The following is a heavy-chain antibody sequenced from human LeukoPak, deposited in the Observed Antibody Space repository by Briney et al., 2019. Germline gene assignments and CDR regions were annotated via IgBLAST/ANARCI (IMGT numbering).Heavy chain of an antibody. CDR2: IYSGGST. CDR1: GLTVSSNY. J-gene: IGHJ5*02. CDR3: ARGGSSFAFDP. V-gene: IGHV3-53*01. Sequence: PGGSLRLSCAASGLTVSSNYMSWVRQAPGKGLEWVSVIYSGGSTYYADSVKGRFTISRDNSKNTLYLQMNSLRAEDTAVYYCARGGSSFAFDPWGQGTLVTVSS. D-gene: IGHD6-13*01.